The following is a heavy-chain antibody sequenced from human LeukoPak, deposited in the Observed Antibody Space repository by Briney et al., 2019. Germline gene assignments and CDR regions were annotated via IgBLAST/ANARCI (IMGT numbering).Heavy chain of an antibody. CDR3: ARALNFWSGFAGDY. CDR2: ISGSGGST. CDR1: GFTFGSYA. J-gene: IGHJ4*02. D-gene: IGHD3-3*01. Sequence: GGSLRLSCAASGFTFGSYAMSWVRQAPGKGLEWVSAISGSGGSTYYADSVKGRFTISRDNSKNTLYLQLNSLRAEDTAVYYCARALNFWSGFAGDYWGQGTLVSVSA. V-gene: IGHV3-23*01.